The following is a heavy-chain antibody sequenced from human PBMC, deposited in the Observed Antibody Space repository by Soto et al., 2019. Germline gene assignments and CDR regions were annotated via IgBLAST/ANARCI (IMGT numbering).Heavy chain of an antibody. Sequence: QVQLVQSGAEVKKPGASVKVSCKASGYTFTDYYLHWVRQAPGQGLEWMGFINPSGGSTTYLQKFQGRVTMTRDTFTGTVYMDLSSLTSEDTAVYYCARGSSVAFDYWGQGTLVTVSS. D-gene: IGHD2-21*01. CDR2: INPSGGST. J-gene: IGHJ4*02. CDR1: GYTFTDYY. V-gene: IGHV1-46*01. CDR3: ARGSSVAFDY.